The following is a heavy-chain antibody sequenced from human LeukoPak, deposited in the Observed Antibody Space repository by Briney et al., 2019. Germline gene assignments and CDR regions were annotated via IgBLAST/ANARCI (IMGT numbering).Heavy chain of an antibody. CDR3: TRVVVVITFDFDY. J-gene: IGHJ4*02. Sequence: PGGSLRLSCTASGFTFGDYAMSWFRQAPGKGLEWVGFIRSKAYGGTTEYAASVKGRFTISRDDSKSIAYLQMNSLKTEDTAVYYCTRVVVVITFDFDYWGQGTLVTVSS. CDR2: IRSKAYGGTT. V-gene: IGHV3-49*03. CDR1: GFTFGDYA. D-gene: IGHD3-22*01.